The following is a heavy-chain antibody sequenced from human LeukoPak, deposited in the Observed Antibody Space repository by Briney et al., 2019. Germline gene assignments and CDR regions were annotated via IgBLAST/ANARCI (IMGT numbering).Heavy chain of an antibody. CDR1: GGSISSYY. CDR2: IYPSGST. CDR3: VRAPTGTGGWNWFDP. V-gene: IGHV4-4*07. Sequence: SSETLSLTCTVSGGSISSYYWSWIRQPAGKGLELIGRIYPSGSTNYNPSLKSRVTMSVDTSKNQFSLKLSSVTAADTAVYYCVRAPTGTGGWNWFDPWGQGTLVTVSS. D-gene: IGHD1-1*01. J-gene: IGHJ5*02.